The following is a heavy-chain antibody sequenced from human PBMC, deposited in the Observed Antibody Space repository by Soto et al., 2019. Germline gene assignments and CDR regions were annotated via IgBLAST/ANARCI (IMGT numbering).Heavy chain of an antibody. J-gene: IGHJ6*03. CDR3: ARAGNAYYHYYMDV. V-gene: IGHV1-46*03. CDR1: GYTFTSCY. CDR2: INPTDGSA. D-gene: IGHD1-1*01. Sequence: QVQLVQSGAEVKKPGASVKVSCKASGYTFTSCYMHWVRQAPGQGLEWVGIINPTDGSATYAQRLGGRVTMTRDTSTSTVYVELSSLRSDDTAVYFCARAGNAYYHYYMDVWGKGTTVTVSS.